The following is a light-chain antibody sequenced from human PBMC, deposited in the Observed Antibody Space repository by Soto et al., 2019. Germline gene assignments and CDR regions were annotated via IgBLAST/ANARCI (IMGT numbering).Light chain of an antibody. Sequence: DIQLTQSPSFLSASAGDRVTITCRASQGISSYLAWYQQKPGKAPKLLIYAASTLQSGVPSRFSGSGSETEFTLTISSLQPEDFATYYCQQVNSYPLTFGGGTKVEIK. CDR3: QQVNSYPLT. V-gene: IGKV1-9*01. CDR1: QGISSY. CDR2: AAS. J-gene: IGKJ4*01.